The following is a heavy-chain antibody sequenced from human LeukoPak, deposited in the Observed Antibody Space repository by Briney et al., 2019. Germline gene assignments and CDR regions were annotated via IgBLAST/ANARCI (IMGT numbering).Heavy chain of an antibody. V-gene: IGHV3-13*01. CDR3: ARVAKERVGGVYYFDY. Sequence: GGSLRLSCAASGFTFSDYDMHWVRQATGKGVEWVSAIGTAGDTYYTGSVKGRFTISRENAKNSLYLQMNSLRAGDTAVYYCARVAKERVGGVYYFDYWGQGTLVTVSS. J-gene: IGHJ4*02. CDR1: GFTFSDYD. CDR2: IGTAGDT. D-gene: IGHD1-1*01.